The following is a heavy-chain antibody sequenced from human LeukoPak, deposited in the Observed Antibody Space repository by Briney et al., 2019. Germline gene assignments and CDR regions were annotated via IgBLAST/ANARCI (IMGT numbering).Heavy chain of an antibody. J-gene: IGHJ3*02. CDR2: IYNSGST. CDR3: AGAYCGGDCYSGRTFDI. CDR1: DGSIGSGSYY. V-gene: IGHV4-61*02. Sequence: SETLSLTCTVSDGSIGSGSYYWSWIRQPAGKGLEWIGRIYNSGSTNYNPSLNSRVTISVDTSKNEFSLKLSAVTAADTAVYYCAGAYCGGDCYSGRTFDIWGQGTMVTVSS. D-gene: IGHD2-21*02.